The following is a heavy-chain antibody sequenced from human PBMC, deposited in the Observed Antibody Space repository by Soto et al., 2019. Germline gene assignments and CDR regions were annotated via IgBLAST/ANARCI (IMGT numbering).Heavy chain of an antibody. CDR1: GFTFSSYG. Sequence: PGGSLRLSCAASGFTFSSYGMHWVRQAPGKGLEWVAFIWHDGGNKFYAESVKGRFTISRDNSKNTLYLQMPSLSAEDTAMYYCARDGDVNTGFGKDYWGQGTLVTVSS. CDR2: IWHDGGNK. J-gene: IGHJ4*02. CDR3: ARDGDVNTGFGKDY. V-gene: IGHV3-33*01. D-gene: IGHD3-16*01.